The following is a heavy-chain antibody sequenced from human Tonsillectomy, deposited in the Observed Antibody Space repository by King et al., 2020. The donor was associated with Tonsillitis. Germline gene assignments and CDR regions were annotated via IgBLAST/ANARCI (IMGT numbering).Heavy chain of an antibody. CDR1: GFTFGDYA. Sequence: QLVQSGGGLVQPGRSLRLSCTASGFTFGDYAMTWFRQAPGKGLEWVGFIRSKAYGGTTEYAASVKGRFTISGDDSKSIAYLQMNSLKTEDTAVYYCTRASYHSGSYDLFYYYYGMDVWGQGTTVTVSS. V-gene: IGHV3-49*03. CDR2: IRSKAYGGTT. J-gene: IGHJ6*02. D-gene: IGHD3-10*01. CDR3: TRASYHSGSYDLFYYYYGMDV.